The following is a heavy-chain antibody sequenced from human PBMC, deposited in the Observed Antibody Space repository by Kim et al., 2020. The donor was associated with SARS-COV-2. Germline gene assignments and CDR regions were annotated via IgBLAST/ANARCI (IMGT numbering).Heavy chain of an antibody. V-gene: IGHV3-23*01. Sequence: ADSVKGRFTISRDNSKNTLFLQMNSLRVEDTAVYYCAKRLVDATMVSFDYWGQGTLVTVSP. CDR3: AKRLVDATMVSFDY. D-gene: IGHD5-18*01. J-gene: IGHJ4*02.